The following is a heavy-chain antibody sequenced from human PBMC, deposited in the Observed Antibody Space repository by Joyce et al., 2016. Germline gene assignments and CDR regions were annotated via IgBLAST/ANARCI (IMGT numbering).Heavy chain of an antibody. CDR1: GFTFSGVW. D-gene: IGHD3-22*01. Sequence: EVQLVESGGGLVQPGGSLRLSCAASGFTFSGVWMHWVRQAPVKGMVGVSRINSDGNSTNDADSVKGRFTISRDNAKNTLYLQMSSLRAEDTAVYYCARGYYYYDGVDYWGQGTLVTVSS. CDR2: INSDGNST. J-gene: IGHJ4*02. CDR3: ARGYYYYDGVDY. V-gene: IGHV3-74*01.